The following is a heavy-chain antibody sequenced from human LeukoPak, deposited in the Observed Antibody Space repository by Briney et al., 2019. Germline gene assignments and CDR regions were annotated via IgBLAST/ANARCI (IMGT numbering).Heavy chain of an antibody. V-gene: IGHV3-74*01. J-gene: IGHJ4*02. Sequence: GGSLRLSCAASGFTLSSYWMHWVRQVPGKGLVWVSRINPDGSTTTYAESVKGRFTISRDNAKNTLYLQMNSLRAEDTAVYYCARVRVGAYDFEYWGQGTLVTVSS. CDR3: ARVRVGAYDFEY. CDR1: GFTLSSYW. CDR2: INPDGSTT. D-gene: IGHD3-10*01.